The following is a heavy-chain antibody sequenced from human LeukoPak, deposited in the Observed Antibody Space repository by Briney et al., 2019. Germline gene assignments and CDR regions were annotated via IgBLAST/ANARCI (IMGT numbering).Heavy chain of an antibody. J-gene: IGHJ4*02. CDR2: ISGSGGST. D-gene: IGHD3-3*01. Sequence: GGSLRLSCAASGFTFSSYAMSWVRQAPGKGLEWVSAISGSGGSTCYADSVKGRFTISRDNSKNTLYLQMNSLRAEDTAVYYCAKDGQQSTISANYWGQGTLVTVSS. CDR3: AKDGQQSTISANY. V-gene: IGHV3-23*01. CDR1: GFTFSSYA.